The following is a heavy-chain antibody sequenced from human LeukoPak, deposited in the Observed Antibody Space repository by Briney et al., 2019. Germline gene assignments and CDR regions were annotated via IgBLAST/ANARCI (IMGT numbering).Heavy chain of an antibody. CDR3: ARGSDYDSSGYPFDY. J-gene: IGHJ4*02. Sequence: PSDTLSLTCAVYGGPFRGYYWRWLRHPPGKGLEWIGEINQIGSTNYKPSLKSRGTISVDTSKNQFSLKLSSVTAADTAVYHCARGSDYDSSGYPFDYWGQGTLVTVSS. V-gene: IGHV4-34*01. CDR1: GGPFRGYY. D-gene: IGHD3-22*01. CDR2: INQIGST.